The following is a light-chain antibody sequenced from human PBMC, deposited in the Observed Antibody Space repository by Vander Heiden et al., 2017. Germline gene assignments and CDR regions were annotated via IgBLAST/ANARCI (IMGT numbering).Light chain of an antibody. J-gene: IGKJ1*01. CDR3: QQYNSYSRT. V-gene: IGKV1-5*03. CDR1: QSIGSW. CDR2: KAV. Sequence: DIQMTQSPSTLPVSVGDRVTITCRAGQSIGSWLAWYQQKPGKAPNLLSYKAVSLEGGVPSRFSGSGSGTEFTLNISRLQPDDFATYYCQQYNSYSRTFGQGTKVEIK.